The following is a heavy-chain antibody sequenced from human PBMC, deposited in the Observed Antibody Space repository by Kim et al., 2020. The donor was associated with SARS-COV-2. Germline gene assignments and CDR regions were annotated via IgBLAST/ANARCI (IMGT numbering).Heavy chain of an antibody. Sequence: SETLSLTCAVSGGSISSSNWWSWVRQPPGKGLEWIGEIYHSGSTNYNPSLKSRVTISVDKSKNQFSLKLSSVTAADTAVYYCAGGSSSSDYYDSRNYFDYWGQGTLVTVSS. CDR1: GGSISSSNW. CDR2: IYHSGST. D-gene: IGHD3-22*01. V-gene: IGHV4-4*02. CDR3: AGGSSSSDYYDSRNYFDY. J-gene: IGHJ4*02.